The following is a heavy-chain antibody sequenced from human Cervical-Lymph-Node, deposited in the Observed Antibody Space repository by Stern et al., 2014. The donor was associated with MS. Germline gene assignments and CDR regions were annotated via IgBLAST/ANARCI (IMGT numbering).Heavy chain of an antibody. V-gene: IGHV1-69*01. D-gene: IGHD2-21*02. CDR1: GGTFSDNA. Sequence: DQLVESGAEVKKPGSSVKVSCEASGGTFSDNAFSWGRQAPGQGLEWMGGIIPLFGAAVYAQIFQGRVTITSDESTVTVYMELSSLRSEDTAVYYCARGAYCGGDCYWGWFESWGQGTLVTVPS. CDR3: ARGAYCGGDCYWGWFES. CDR2: IIPLFGAA. J-gene: IGHJ4*02.